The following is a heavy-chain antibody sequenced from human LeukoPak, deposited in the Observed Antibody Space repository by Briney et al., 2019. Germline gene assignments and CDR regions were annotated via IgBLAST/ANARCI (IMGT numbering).Heavy chain of an antibody. V-gene: IGHV3-15*01. CDR1: GFTFSVTW. CDR3: TRGAPLADVFDI. CDR2: FKSKVAGGTT. J-gene: IGHJ3*02. Sequence: PGGSLRLSCAASGFTFSVTWMSWVRQASGRGLEWVGRFKSKVAGGTTDYAAPVAGRFTISRNDSKNMLYLQMNSLKTEDTGVYYCTRGAPLADVFDIWGQGTMVTVSS. D-gene: IGHD1-26*01.